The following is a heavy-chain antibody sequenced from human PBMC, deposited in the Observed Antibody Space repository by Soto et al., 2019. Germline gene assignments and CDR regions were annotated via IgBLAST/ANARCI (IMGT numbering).Heavy chain of an antibody. CDR1: GFTFSSYA. J-gene: IGHJ6*02. D-gene: IGHD4-17*01. CDR3: AKNRRQHDYGDYGPYYYYYYGMDV. CDR2: ISGSGGST. Sequence: GGSLRLSCAASGFTFSSYAMSWVRQAPGKGLEWVSAISGSGGSTYYADSVKGRFTISRDNSKNTLYLQMNSLRAEDTAVYYCAKNRRQHDYGDYGPYYYYYYGMDVWGQGTTVTVSS. V-gene: IGHV3-23*01.